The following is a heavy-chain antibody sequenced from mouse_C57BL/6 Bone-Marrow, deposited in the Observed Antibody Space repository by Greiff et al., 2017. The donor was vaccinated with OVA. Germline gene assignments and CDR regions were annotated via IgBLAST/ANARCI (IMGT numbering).Heavy chain of an antibody. CDR3: ARHEYDGSSPAWFAY. CDR1: GFTFSSYG. J-gene: IGHJ3*01. V-gene: IGHV5-6*02. Sequence: DVMLVESGGDLVKPGGSLKLSCAASGFTFSSYGMSWVRQTPDKRLEWVATIRRGGSYTYYPDSVKGRFTISRDNAKNTLYLQMSSLKSEDTAMYYGARHEYDGSSPAWFAYWGQGTLVTVSA. CDR2: IRRGGSYT. D-gene: IGHD1-1*01.